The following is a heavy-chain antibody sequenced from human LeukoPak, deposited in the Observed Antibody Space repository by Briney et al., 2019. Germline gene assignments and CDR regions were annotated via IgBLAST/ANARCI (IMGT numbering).Heavy chain of an antibody. V-gene: IGHV4-59*08. D-gene: IGHD6-13*01. Sequence: SGTLSLTCTVSGGSINNYYWNWIRQPPGKGLEWIGYIYYSGSTNYNPSLKSRVTISVDTSKNQFSLKLSSVTAADTAVYYCARGIAAAGTPIDYWGQGTLVTVSS. CDR3: ARGIAAAGTPIDY. CDR1: GGSINNYY. CDR2: IYYSGST. J-gene: IGHJ4*02.